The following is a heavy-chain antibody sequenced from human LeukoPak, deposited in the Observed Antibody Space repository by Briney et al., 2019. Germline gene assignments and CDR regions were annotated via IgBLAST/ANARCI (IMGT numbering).Heavy chain of an antibody. J-gene: IGHJ4*02. CDR1: GFTFSSYS. CDR3: ARDTLFDY. CDR2: ISSSSSTI. Sequence: GGSLRLSCAAFGFTFSSYSMNWVRQAPGKGLEWVSYISSSSSTIYYADSVKGRFTISRDNAKNSLYLQMNSLRAEDTAVYYCARDTLFDYWGQGTLVTVSS. V-gene: IGHV3-48*04.